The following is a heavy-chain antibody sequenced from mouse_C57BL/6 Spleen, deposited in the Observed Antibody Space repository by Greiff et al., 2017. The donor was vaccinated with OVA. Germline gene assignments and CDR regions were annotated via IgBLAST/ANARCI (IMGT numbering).Heavy chain of an antibody. CDR1: GFSLTSYG. J-gene: IGHJ4*01. V-gene: IGHV2-5*01. D-gene: IGHD2-4*01. Sequence: QVQLQQSGPGLVQPSQSLSITCTVSGFSLTSYGVHWVRQSPGKGLEWLGVIWRGGSTDYNAAFMSRLSITKDNSKSQVFFKMNSLQADDTAIYYCAKSYDYDAALYAMDYWGQGTSVTVSS. CDR3: AKSYDYDAALYAMDY. CDR2: IWRGGST.